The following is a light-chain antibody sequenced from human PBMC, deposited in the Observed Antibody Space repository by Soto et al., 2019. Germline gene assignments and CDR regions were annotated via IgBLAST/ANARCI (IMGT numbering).Light chain of an antibody. CDR1: SSDVGGYNY. V-gene: IGLV2-11*01. CDR2: DVS. Sequence: QSALTQPRSVSGSPGQSVAISCTGTSSDVGGYNYVSWYQQHPGKAPKLMIYDVSKRPSGVPDRFSGSKSGNTASLTISGLQAEDEADYYCCSYAGGPYVFGTGTKATVL. CDR3: CSYAGGPYV. J-gene: IGLJ1*01.